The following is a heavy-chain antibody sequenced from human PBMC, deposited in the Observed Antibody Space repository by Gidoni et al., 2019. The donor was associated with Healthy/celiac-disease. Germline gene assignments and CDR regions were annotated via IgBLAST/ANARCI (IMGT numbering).Heavy chain of an antibody. D-gene: IGHD3-10*01. V-gene: IGHV4-34*01. CDR3: AREKGGSGSYRRYYYYGMDV. Sequence: QLQLQQWGAGLLKPPEPLSLTCAVYGRSFSGYYWCWIRQPPGKGLEWIGEINHSGSTNYNPSLKSRVTISVDTSKNQFSLKLSSVTAADTAVYYCAREKGGSGSYRRYYYYGMDVWGQGTTVTVSS. CDR1: GRSFSGYY. J-gene: IGHJ6*02. CDR2: INHSGST.